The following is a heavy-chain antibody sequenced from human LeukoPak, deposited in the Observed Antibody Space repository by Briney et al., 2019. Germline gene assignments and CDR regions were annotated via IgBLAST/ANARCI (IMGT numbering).Heavy chain of an antibody. Sequence: KTGGSLRLSCAASGFTVSGNYMSWVRQAPGKGLEWVSSISSSSSYIYYADSVKGRFTISRDNAKNSLYLQMNSLRAEDTAVYYCARANYDFDAFDIWGQGTMVTVSS. D-gene: IGHD3-22*01. V-gene: IGHV3-21*01. CDR3: ARANYDFDAFDI. CDR1: GFTVSGNY. CDR2: ISSSSSYI. J-gene: IGHJ3*02.